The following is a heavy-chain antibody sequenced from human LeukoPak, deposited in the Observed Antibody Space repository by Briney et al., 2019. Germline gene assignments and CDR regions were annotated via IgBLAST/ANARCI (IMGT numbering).Heavy chain of an antibody. Sequence: WGSLSRYCASSGFYFESYAMSWVRPAPGKGLEGVSGVSGSGASTYYADSVEGRFTISRDSSKNTLYLQLNSLRVEDTAVYYCARVYGSSNYYYDRYYYYMDVWGRGTTVTVSS. V-gene: IGHV3-23*01. J-gene: IGHJ6*03. CDR2: VSGSGAST. D-gene: IGHD3-22*01. CDR1: GFYFESYA. CDR3: ARVYGSSNYYYDRYYYYMDV.